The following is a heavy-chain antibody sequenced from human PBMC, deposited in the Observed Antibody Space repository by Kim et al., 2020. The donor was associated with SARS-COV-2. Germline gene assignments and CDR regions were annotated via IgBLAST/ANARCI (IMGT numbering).Heavy chain of an antibody. CDR2: MSSSSGYI. J-gene: IGHJ6*03. Sequence: GGSLRLSCAASGFTFSSYSMNWVCQAPGKGLEWVSSMSSSSGYIYYADSLKGRFTISRDNAKNSLYLQMNSLRAEDTAVYYCERAPGCSSISCYSYYYYYMDVWGKGTTVTVSS. D-gene: IGHD2-2*01. CDR1: GFTFSSYS. CDR3: ERAPGCSSISCYSYYYYYMDV. V-gene: IGHV3-21*01.